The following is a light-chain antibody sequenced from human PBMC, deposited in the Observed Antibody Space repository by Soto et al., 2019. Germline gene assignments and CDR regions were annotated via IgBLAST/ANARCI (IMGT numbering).Light chain of an antibody. Sequence: IVLTQSPDTLSLSPVERATLSFSAIQSVSIYLAWYQQKPGQAPRLLIYDSSNRATCIPARFSGSGSGTDFTLTISSLEPEDFAVYYCQQYGSSPRTFGQGTKVDIK. J-gene: IGKJ1*01. CDR3: QQYGSSPRT. CDR1: QSVSIY. V-gene: IGKV3-11*01. CDR2: DSS.